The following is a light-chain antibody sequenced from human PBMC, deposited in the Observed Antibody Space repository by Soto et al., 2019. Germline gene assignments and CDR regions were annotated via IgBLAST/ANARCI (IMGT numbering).Light chain of an antibody. CDR2: GAS. CDR3: QHYNSYPFT. V-gene: IGKV1-16*02. J-gene: IGKJ3*01. CDR1: QGISNH. Sequence: DIQMTQSPSSLSASVGDRVTITCRASQGISNHLAWFQQKPGKAPKSLIYGASNLQSGVPSKFSGSGSGTDFTLTISSLQAEDFATYYCQHYNSYPFTFGPGTKVDIK.